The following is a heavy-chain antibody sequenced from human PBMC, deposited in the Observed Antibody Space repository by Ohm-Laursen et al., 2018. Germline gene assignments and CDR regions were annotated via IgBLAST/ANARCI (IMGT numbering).Heavy chain of an antibody. V-gene: IGHV3-23*01. CDR1: GFIFSNFA. Sequence: SLRLSCTASGFIFSNFAMSWVRQAPGKGLEWVSGISDSGGRTYYADSVKGRLTISRDNSKDTLYLQMSSLRGDDTAVYYCARGPNWNYDYWGQGTLVTVSS. CDR3: ARGPNWNYDY. CDR2: ISDSGGRT. J-gene: IGHJ4*02. D-gene: IGHD1-7*01.